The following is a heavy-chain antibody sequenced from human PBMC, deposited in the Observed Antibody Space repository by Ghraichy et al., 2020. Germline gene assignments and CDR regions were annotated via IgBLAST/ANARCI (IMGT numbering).Heavy chain of an antibody. J-gene: IGHJ4*02. D-gene: IGHD3-10*01. CDR2: IYYSGST. V-gene: IGHV4-39*01. CDR1: GGSISRSSYY. CDR3: ARRSFDYFGSGSEYYFDY. Sequence: ESLNISCTVSGGSISRSSYYWGWIRQPPGKGLEWIGIIYYSGSTYYNPSLKSRVTISVDTSKNQFSLKLSSVTAADTAVYYCARRSFDYFGSGSEYYFDYWGQGTLVTVSS.